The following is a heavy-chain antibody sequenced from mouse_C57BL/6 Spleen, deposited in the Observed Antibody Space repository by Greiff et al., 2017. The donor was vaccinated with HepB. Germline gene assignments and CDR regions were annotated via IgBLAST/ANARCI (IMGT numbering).Heavy chain of an antibody. J-gene: IGHJ4*01. CDR3: ARRSSNSYYAMDY. CDR1: GYTFTSYW. D-gene: IGHD2-5*01. V-gene: IGHV1-7*01. CDR2: INPSSGYT. Sequence: QVTLKVSGAELAKPGASVKLSCKASGYTFTSYWMHWVKQRPGQGLEWIGYINPSSGYTKYNQKFKDKATLTADKSSSTAYMQLSSLTYEDSAVYYCARRSSNSYYAMDYWGQGTSVTVSS.